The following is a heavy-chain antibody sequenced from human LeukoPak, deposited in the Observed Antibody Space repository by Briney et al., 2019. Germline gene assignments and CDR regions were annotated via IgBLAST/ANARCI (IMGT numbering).Heavy chain of an antibody. CDR2: IHHSGTT. Sequence: KPSETLSLTCTVSGGSFSGYYWSWIRQPPGKGLEWIGEIHHSGTTNYNPSLKSRVTISLDTSKNQFSLKVSSVTAADTAVYYCARGGSYPTSNDYWGQGTLVTVSS. D-gene: IGHD1-26*01. CDR1: GGSFSGYY. J-gene: IGHJ4*02. CDR3: ARGGSYPTSNDY. V-gene: IGHV4-34*01.